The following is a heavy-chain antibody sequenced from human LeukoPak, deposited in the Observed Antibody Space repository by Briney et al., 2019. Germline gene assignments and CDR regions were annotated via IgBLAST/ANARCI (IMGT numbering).Heavy chain of an antibody. Sequence: PSQTLSLTCTVSGGSISSGSYYWSWIRQPAGKGLEWIGRIYTSGSTNYNPSLKSRVTMSVDTSKNQFSLKLSSVTAADTAVYYCARQPRYGPFDYWGQGTLVTVSS. CDR2: IYTSGST. V-gene: IGHV4-61*02. CDR1: GGSISSGSYY. D-gene: IGHD5-18*01. CDR3: ARQPRYGPFDY. J-gene: IGHJ4*02.